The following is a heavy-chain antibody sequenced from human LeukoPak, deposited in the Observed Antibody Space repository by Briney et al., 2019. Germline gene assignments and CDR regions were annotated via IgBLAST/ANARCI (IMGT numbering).Heavy chain of an antibody. Sequence: PSETLSLTCTVSGGSISSSSYYWGWIRQPPGKGLEWIGSIYYSGSTNYNPSLKSRVTISVDTSKNQFSLKLSSVTAADTAVYYCARDGGIAVAPFGWFDPWGQGTLVTVSS. D-gene: IGHD6-19*01. CDR2: IYYSGST. CDR3: ARDGGIAVAPFGWFDP. J-gene: IGHJ5*02. V-gene: IGHV4-39*07. CDR1: GGSISSSSYY.